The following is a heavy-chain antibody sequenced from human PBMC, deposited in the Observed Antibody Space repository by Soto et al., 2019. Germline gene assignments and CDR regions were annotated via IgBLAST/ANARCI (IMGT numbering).Heavy chain of an antibody. V-gene: IGHV6-1*01. CDR1: GDSVSSNSAA. D-gene: IGHD3-3*01. CDR2: TYYRSKWYN. J-gene: IGHJ4*02. Sequence: SRTLSLTCAISGDSVSSNSAAWNWIRQSPSRGLEWLGRTYYRSKWYNDYAVSVKSRITINPDTSKNQFSLQLNSVTPEDTAVYYCVRDECDFWSGSGSTFGYWGQGSLVTVSS. CDR3: VRDECDFWSGSGSTFGY.